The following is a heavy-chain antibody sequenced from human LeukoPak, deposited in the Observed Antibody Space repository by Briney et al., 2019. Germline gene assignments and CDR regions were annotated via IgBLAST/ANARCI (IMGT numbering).Heavy chain of an antibody. Sequence: SETLSLTRTVSGGSISRYYKNWIRQPAGKGLECLGRLYNNGTTNYNPTLKSRVTMSVNTSKNQFTLKLISMTAADTAVYSCARPASGGRPDAFDIWGEGTMVTVSS. CDR3: ARPASGGRPDAFDI. CDR1: GGSISRYY. D-gene: IGHD4-23*01. V-gene: IGHV4-4*07. CDR2: LYNNGTT. J-gene: IGHJ3*02.